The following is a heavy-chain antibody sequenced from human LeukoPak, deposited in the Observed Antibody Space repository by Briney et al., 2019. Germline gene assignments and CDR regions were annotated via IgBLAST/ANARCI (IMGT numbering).Heavy chain of an antibody. J-gene: IGHJ4*02. V-gene: IGHV4-34*01. D-gene: IGHD3-3*01. CDR2: INRSGRT. CDR3: ARKMVFWRVFDY. CDR1: GEYFSGYY. Sequence: SETLSLTCAVYGEYFSGYYWAWIRQPPGKGLEWIGEINRSGRTNYNSSLKSRVTMSVDTSKNQFSLKLNSATAADTAVHYCARKMVFWRVFDYWAQGTLVTVSS.